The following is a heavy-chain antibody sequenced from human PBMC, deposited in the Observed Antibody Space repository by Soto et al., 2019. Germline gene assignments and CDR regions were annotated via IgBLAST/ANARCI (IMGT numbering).Heavy chain of an antibody. Sequence: GGSLILSCAASGFTFSSYWMHWVRQAPGKGLVWVSRINIDGRSTNYADSVKGRFTISRDNAKNTLSLQMNSLRAEDTAVYYCARSYYDSSGYPKNPVVFDYWGQGTLVTVSS. J-gene: IGHJ4*02. CDR2: INIDGRST. V-gene: IGHV3-74*01. CDR3: ARSYYDSSGYPKNPVVFDY. CDR1: GFTFSSYW. D-gene: IGHD3-22*01.